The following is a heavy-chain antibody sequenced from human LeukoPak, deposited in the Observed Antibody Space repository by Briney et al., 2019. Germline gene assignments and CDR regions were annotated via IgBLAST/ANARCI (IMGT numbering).Heavy chain of an antibody. CDR1: GYSFTSYW. D-gene: IGHD3-3*01. V-gene: IGHV5-51*01. J-gene: IGHJ4*02. CDR2: IYPGDSDT. CDR3: ASSYYDFWSGYSDFDY. Sequence: GESLKISCKGSGYSFTSYWIGCVRQMPGKGLEWTGIIYPGDSDTRYSPSFQGQVTISADKSISTAYLQWSSLKASDTAMYYCASSYYDFWSGYSDFDYWGQGTLVTVSS.